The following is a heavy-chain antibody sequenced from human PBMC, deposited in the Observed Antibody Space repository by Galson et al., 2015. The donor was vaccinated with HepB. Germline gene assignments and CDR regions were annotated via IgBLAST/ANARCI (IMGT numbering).Heavy chain of an antibody. D-gene: IGHD3-10*01. V-gene: IGHV1-46*01. CDR1: GYSFTTYY. CDR2: INPSSTA. J-gene: IGHJ5*02. Sequence: SCKASGYSFTTYYIHWVRQAPGQGLEWMGIINPSSTATYAQKFQGRVSMTRDRSTGTVYLELSSLRSEDTAMYYCAREGNSAGSNWFGPWGQGTLVTVSS. CDR3: AREGNSAGSNWFGP.